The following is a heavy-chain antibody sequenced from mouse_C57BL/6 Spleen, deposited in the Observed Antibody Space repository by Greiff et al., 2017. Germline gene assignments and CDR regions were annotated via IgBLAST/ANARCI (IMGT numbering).Heavy chain of an antibody. D-gene: IGHD3-3*01. V-gene: IGHV5-4*01. CDR3: ARDETARAMDY. Sequence: EVQGVESGGGLVKPGGSLKLSCAASGFTFSSYAMSWVRQTPEKRLEWVATISDGGSYTYYPDNVKGRFTISRDNAKNKLYLQMSHLKSEDTAMYYCARDETARAMDYWGQGTSVTVSS. J-gene: IGHJ4*01. CDR2: ISDGGSYT. CDR1: GFTFSSYA.